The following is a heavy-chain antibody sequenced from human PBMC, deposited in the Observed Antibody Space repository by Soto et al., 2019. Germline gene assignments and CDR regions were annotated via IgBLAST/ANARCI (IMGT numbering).Heavy chain of an antibody. CDR3: ARTRITIFGVVNSETNYYYYYGMDV. D-gene: IGHD3-3*01. CDR1: GFSLSTSGMC. Sequence: SGPTLVNPTQTLTLTCTFSGFSLSTSGMCVSWIRQPPGKALEWLARIDWDDDKYYSTSLKTRLTISKDTSKNQVVLTMTNMDPVDTATYYCARTRITIFGVVNSETNYYYYYGMDVWGQGT. J-gene: IGHJ6*02. V-gene: IGHV2-70*11. CDR2: IDWDDDK.